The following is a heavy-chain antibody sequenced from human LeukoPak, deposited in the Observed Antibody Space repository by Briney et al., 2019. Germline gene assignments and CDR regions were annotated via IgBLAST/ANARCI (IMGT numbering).Heavy chain of an antibody. J-gene: IGHJ4*02. CDR3: ATDLLDY. Sequence: NPGGSLRLSCAASGLPFSNAWMTWVRQAPGKGLEWVGRIKRTTDGGTTDFAAPLKGRFTISRDDSKNTVYLQVNSLKTEDTAIYYCATDLLDYWGQGTLVTVSS. CDR1: GLPFSNAW. V-gene: IGHV3-15*01. CDR2: IKRTTDGGTT.